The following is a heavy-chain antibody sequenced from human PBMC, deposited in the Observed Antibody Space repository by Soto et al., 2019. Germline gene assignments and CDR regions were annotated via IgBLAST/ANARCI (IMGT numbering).Heavy chain of an antibody. V-gene: IGHV4-31*01. CDR2: IYYSGST. Sequence: QVQLQESGPGLVKPSQTLSLTCTVSGGSISSGGYYWSWIRQHPGKGLEWIGYIYYSGSTYYNPSLKRQVTMSVDTSKTQFARKLSSVTAADTAVYYCAGEGMATRHYFDYWGQEPWSPSPQ. CDR1: GGSISSGGYY. D-gene: IGHD5-12*01. J-gene: IGHJ4*01. CDR3: AGEGMATRHYFDY.